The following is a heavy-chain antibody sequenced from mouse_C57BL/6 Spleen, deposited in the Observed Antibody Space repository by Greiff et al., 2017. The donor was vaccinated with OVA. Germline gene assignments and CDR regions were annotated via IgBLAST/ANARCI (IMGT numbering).Heavy chain of an antibody. CDR1: GFNIKDYY. D-gene: IGHD1-1*01. J-gene: IGHJ2*01. V-gene: IGHV14-2*01. CDR3: ASPLITTVVGRDY. CDR2: IDPEDGET. Sequence: EVKLVESGAELVKPGASVKLSCTASGFNIKDYYMHWVKQRTEQGLEWIGRIDPEDGETKYAPKFQGKATITADTSSNTAYLQLSSLTSEDTAVYYCASPLITTVVGRDYWGQGTTLTVSS.